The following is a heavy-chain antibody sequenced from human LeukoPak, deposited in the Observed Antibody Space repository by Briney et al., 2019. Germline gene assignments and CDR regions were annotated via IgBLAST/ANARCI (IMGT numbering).Heavy chain of an antibody. D-gene: IGHD6-13*01. V-gene: IGHV3-48*03. J-gene: IGHJ4*02. CDR3: ARAASLDY. CDR2: ISDGSTHT. CDR1: GFTFSTYD. Sequence: GGSLRLSCAASGFTFSTYDMNWVRQAPGRGLEWISYISDGSTHTNYADSVKGRFAISRDDANNFLYLQMTSLRPDDTAVYYCARAASLDYWGQGTLVTVSS.